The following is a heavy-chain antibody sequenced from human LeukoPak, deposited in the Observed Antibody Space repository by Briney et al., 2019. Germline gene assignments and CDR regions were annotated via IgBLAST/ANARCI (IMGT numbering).Heavy chain of an antibody. D-gene: IGHD3-22*01. CDR2: IYTSGST. Sequence: SETLSLTCTVSGGSISSSTYYWRWIRQPAGKGLEWIGRIYTSGSTNYNPSLKSRVTISVDTSKNQFSLKLSSVTAADTAVYYCARDRWQEAMIVGKSAFDIWGQGTMVTVSS. CDR1: GGSISSSTYY. CDR3: ARDRWQEAMIVGKSAFDI. J-gene: IGHJ3*02. V-gene: IGHV4-61*02.